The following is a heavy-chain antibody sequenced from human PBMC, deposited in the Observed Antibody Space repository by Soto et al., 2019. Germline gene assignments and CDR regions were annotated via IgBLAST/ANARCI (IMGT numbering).Heavy chain of an antibody. CDR3: ARGRYSSSWYNFDY. D-gene: IGHD6-13*01. CDR2: IIPIFGTA. CDR1: GGTFSSYA. J-gene: IGHJ4*02. V-gene: IGHV1-69*13. Sequence: WASVKVSCKASGGTFSSYAISWVRQAPGQGLEWMGGIIPIFGTANYAQKFQGRVTITADESTSTAYMELSSLRSEDTAVYYCARGRYSSSWYNFDYWGQGTLVTVSS.